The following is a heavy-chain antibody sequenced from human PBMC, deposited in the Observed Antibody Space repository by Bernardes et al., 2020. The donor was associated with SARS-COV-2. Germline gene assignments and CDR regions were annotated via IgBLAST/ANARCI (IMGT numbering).Heavy chain of an antibody. V-gene: IGHV1-18*01. CDR3: AREVMVRISDTYRNGMDL. CDR1: GYAFRSYG. J-gene: IGHJ6*02. D-gene: IGHD3-10*01. Sequence: ASVKVSCKASGYAFRSYGISWARQAPGQGLEWMGWISGFNGDTSYIQKIQDRVTMTTDTSTSTAYMDLRDLSSDDTAVYYCAREVMVRISDTYRNGMDLWGQGTTVTVSS. CDR2: ISGFNGDT.